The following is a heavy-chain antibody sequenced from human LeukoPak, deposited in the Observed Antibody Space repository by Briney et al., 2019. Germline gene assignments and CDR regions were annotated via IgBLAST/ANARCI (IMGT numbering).Heavy chain of an antibody. CDR1: GFTFSSYA. CDR2: ISSNGGST. Sequence: GGSLRLSCSASGFTFSSYAMHWVRQAPGKGLEYVSAISSNGGSTYYADSVKGRFTISRDNSKNTLFLQMNSLRAEDTAVYYCARNYYDSSAYYYFDYWGQGTLVTVSS. J-gene: IGHJ4*02. V-gene: IGHV3-64D*06. CDR3: ARNYYDSSAYYYFDY. D-gene: IGHD3-22*01.